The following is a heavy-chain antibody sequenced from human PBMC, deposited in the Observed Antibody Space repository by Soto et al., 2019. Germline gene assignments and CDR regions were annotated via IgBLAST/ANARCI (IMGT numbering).Heavy chain of an antibody. D-gene: IGHD5-12*01. Sequence: EVQLLESGGGLIQPGGPLRLPCAASGFIFSSYAMSWVRQAPGKGLERVSSISGIGHSTYYADSVKGRFTTSRDNSKNTLYLQMTSLRAEDTAVYYCAKRIMATIGHFDSWGQGTLVTVSS. J-gene: IGHJ4*02. CDR2: ISGIGHST. CDR1: GFIFSSYA. V-gene: IGHV3-23*01. CDR3: AKRIMATIGHFDS.